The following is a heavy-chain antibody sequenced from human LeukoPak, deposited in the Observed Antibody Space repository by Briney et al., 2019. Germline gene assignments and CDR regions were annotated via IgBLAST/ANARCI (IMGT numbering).Heavy chain of an antibody. CDR3: VRGQARAWGLDY. Sequence: GGSLRLSCAASGFTFSSYSMNWVRQAPGKGLEWVSSISSSSSYIYYADSVKGRFTISRDNAKNSLYLQMNSLRAEDTAVYYCVRGQARAWGLDYWGQGTLVTVSS. CDR2: ISSSSSYI. D-gene: IGHD3-16*01. V-gene: IGHV3-21*01. CDR1: GFTFSSYS. J-gene: IGHJ4*02.